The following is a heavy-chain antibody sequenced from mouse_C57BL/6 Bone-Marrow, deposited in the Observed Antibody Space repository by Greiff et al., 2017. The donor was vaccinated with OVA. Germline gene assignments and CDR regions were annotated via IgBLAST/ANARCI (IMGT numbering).Heavy chain of an antibody. D-gene: IGHD3-2*02. CDR3: ARSGYYFDY. CDR1: GYTLTDYY. V-gene: IGHV1-26*01. Sequence: QLQQSGPVLVKPGASVKISCKAPGYTLTDYYMNWVKQSHGKSLEWSGDINPNNGGTSYNQKFKGKATLTVDKSSSTAYMELRSLTSEDSAVYYCARSGYYFDYWGQGTTLTVSS. CDR2: INPNNGGT. J-gene: IGHJ2*01.